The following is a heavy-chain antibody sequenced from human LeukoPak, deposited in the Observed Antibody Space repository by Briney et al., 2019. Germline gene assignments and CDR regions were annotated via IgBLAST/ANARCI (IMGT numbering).Heavy chain of an antibody. D-gene: IGHD1-26*01. Sequence: PGGSLRLSCAASGFTFSGYGMHGVRQAPGKGLEWVAFIRYDGNDKYYADSVKGRFTISRDNSKNTVYLQMNSLRAEDTAVYYCARELREHGVFDIWGQGTMVTVSS. CDR2: IRYDGNDK. CDR1: GFTFSGYG. V-gene: IGHV3-30*02. J-gene: IGHJ3*02. CDR3: ARELREHGVFDI.